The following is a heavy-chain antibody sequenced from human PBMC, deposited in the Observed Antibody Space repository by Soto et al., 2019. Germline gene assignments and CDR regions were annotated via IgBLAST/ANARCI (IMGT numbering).Heavy chain of an antibody. V-gene: IGHV1-69*18. CDR2: IIPVFGKP. D-gene: IGHD4-17*01. CDR3: ARDRFLYGDYPIPDM. J-gene: IGHJ4*02. CDR1: GGTFNTYG. Sequence: QVQLVQSGAEVKKPGSSVKVSCMTFGGTFNTYGISWVRQAPGQGLEWMGRIIPVFGKPKYAQKVQGRVTISADESTNTGYMELRGLRSDDTAIYYCARDRFLYGDYPIPDMWGQGTLVTVSS.